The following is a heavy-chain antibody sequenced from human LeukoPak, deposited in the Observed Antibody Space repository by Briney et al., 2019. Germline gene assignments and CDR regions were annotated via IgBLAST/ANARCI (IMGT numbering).Heavy chain of an antibody. D-gene: IGHD3-3*01. CDR3: ARDIFGTPRYYFDY. CDR1: GYTFTSYA. CDR2: INAGNGNT. J-gene: IGHJ4*02. Sequence: ASVKVSCKASGYTFTSYAMHWVRQAPGQRLEWMGWINAGNGNTKYSQKFQGRVTTTRDTSASTAYMELSSLRSEDTAVYYCARDIFGTPRYYFDYWGQGTLVTVSS. V-gene: IGHV1-3*01.